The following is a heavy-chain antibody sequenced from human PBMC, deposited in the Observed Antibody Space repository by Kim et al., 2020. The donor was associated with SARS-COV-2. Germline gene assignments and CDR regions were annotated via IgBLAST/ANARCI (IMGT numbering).Heavy chain of an antibody. V-gene: IGHV3-23*01. Sequence: GGSLRLSCAASGFTFSTYVMNWVRQAPGKGLEWVSAISEIGGTFYADSVRGRFIISRDNSKNTLYLQMNTLRADDSAVYYCSKRNLAGRPGAFDYWGPG. CDR2: ISEIGGT. CDR3: SKRNLAGRPGAFDY. D-gene: IGHD3-10*01. J-gene: IGHJ4*02. CDR1: GFTFSTYV.